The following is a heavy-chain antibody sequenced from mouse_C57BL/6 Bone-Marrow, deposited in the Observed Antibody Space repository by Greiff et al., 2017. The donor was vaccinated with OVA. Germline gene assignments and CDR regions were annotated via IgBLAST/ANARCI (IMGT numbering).Heavy chain of an antibody. CDR1: GYSITSGYY. Sequence: ESGPGLVKPSQSLSLTCSVTGYSITSGYYWNWIRQFPGNKLEWMGYISYDGSNNYNPSLKNRISITRDTSKNQFFLKLNSVTTEDTATYYCARERLLPAMDYWGQGTSVTVSS. V-gene: IGHV3-6*01. CDR2: ISYDGSN. CDR3: ARERLLPAMDY. J-gene: IGHJ4*01. D-gene: IGHD1-2*01.